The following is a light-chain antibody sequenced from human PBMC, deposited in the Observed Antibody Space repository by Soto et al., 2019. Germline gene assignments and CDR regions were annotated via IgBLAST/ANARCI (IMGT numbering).Light chain of an antibody. CDR3: EQYNNWPIT. CDR2: GAS. Sequence: MTQSPSTLSASVGDRVTITCRASQSISIWLAWYQQKPGQAPRLLIYGASTRATGIPARFSGSGSGTEFTLTISSLQSEDFAVYYCEQYNNWPITFGQGTRLEIK. J-gene: IGKJ5*01. CDR1: QSISIW. V-gene: IGKV3-15*01.